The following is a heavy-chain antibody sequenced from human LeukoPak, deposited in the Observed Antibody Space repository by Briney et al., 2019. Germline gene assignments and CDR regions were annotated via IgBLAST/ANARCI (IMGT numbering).Heavy chain of an antibody. CDR1: GGTFSSYA. CDR3: ARVPPQGPYLDY. Sequence: GASVKVSCKASGGTFSSYAISWVRQAPGQGLEWMGRIIPILGIANYAQKFQGRVTITADKSTSTAYMELSSLRSEDTAVYYCARVPPQGPYLDYWGQGTLVTVSS. V-gene: IGHV1-69*04. J-gene: IGHJ4*02. CDR2: IIPILGIA.